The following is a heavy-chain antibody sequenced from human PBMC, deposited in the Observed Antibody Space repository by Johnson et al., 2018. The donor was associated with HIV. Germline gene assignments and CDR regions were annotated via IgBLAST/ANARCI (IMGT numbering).Heavy chain of an antibody. Sequence: QVQLVESGGGVVQPGKSLRISCAVSDFTFSNYAMHWVRLAPGKGLKWVASISYHGTLKYYADSVRGRFTISRDNSKDTLYLQMDSLRGYDSALYFCARGRKDIEAADGLDNDAFDVWGRGTLVTVSS. J-gene: IGHJ3*01. D-gene: IGHD5-12*01. CDR1: DFTFSNYA. V-gene: IGHV3-30*01. CDR3: ARGRKDIEAADGLDNDAFDV. CDR2: ISYHGTLK.